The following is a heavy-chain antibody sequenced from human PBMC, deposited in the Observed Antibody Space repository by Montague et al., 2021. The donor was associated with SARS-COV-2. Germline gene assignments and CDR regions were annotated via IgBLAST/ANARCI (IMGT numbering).Heavy chain of an antibody. CDR3: ARMPYDILTGSGYYGMDD. CDR2: IDSPSDK. Sequence: PALVKPTQTLTLTCSFSGFSLSTSGMCVSWIRQPPGKALEWLALIDSPSDKYYSTSLKTRLTISKDTSKNQVLLTMTNMDPLDTATYYCARMPYDILTGSGYYGMDDWGQGTTVTVSS. V-gene: IGHV2-70*01. CDR1: GFSLSTSGMC. D-gene: IGHD3-9*01. J-gene: IGHJ6*02.